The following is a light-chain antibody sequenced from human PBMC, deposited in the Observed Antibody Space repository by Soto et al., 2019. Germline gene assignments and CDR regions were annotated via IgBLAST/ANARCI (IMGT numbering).Light chain of an antibody. CDR1: TGAVTSGHD. CDR3: LISCNGPYV. V-gene: IGLV7-46*01. Sequence: QAVVTQVPSLTVSPGGTVTLTCVSSTGAVTSGHDPYWFQQKPGQGPRALIYDTTNRHSWTPARFSGSLLGAKAALTPSGAQPEDEAEYSSLISCNGPYVLGTGTKVNV. CDR2: DTT. J-gene: IGLJ1*01.